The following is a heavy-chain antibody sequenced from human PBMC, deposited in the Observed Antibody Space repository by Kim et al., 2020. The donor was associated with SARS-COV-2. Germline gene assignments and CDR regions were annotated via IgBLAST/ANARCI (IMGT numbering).Heavy chain of an antibody. Sequence: GGSLRLSCAASGFTFSSYWMHWVRQAPGKGLVWVSRINSDGSSTSYADSVKGRFTISRDNAKNTLYLQMNSLRAEDTAVYYCARAYSSSWYGYGMDVWGQGTTVTVSS. J-gene: IGHJ6*02. CDR2: INSDGSST. CDR3: ARAYSSSWYGYGMDV. V-gene: IGHV3-74*01. D-gene: IGHD6-13*01. CDR1: GFTFSSYW.